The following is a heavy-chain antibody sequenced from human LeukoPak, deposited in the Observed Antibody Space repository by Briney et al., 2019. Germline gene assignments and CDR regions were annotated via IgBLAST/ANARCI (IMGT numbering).Heavy chain of an antibody. CDR1: GDSISSSSYY. J-gene: IGHJ4*02. CDR3: ARHYRRTSSGWPPSDY. CDR2: IYNSGST. Sequence: PSETLSLTCTVSGDSISSSSYYWGWIRQPPGKGLEWIGSIYNSGSTYYNPSPKSRVTISVDTSKNQLSLKLSSVTAADTAVYYCARHYRRTSSGWPPSDYWGQGTPVTVSS. D-gene: IGHD6-19*01. V-gene: IGHV4-39*01.